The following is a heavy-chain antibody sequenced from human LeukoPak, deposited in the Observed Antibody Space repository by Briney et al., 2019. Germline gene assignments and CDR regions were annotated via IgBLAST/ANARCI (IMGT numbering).Heavy chain of an antibody. Sequence: SETLSLTCAVYGGSFSGYYWSWIRQPPGKGLEWIGTIYYSGSTYYNPSLKSRLTISVDTSWNQFSLKLSSVTAADTAVYYCARHSDGGYCSGASCYENWFDPWGQGTLVTVSS. CDR1: GGSFSGYY. CDR3: ARHSDGGYCSGASCYENWFDP. J-gene: IGHJ5*02. D-gene: IGHD2-15*01. CDR2: IYYSGST. V-gene: IGHV4-34*01.